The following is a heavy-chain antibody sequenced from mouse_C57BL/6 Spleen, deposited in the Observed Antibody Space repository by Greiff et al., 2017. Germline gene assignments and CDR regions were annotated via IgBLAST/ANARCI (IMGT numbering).Heavy chain of an antibody. CDR1: GYAFSSYW. CDR3: ARYYGSSYDWFAY. CDR2: IYPGDGDT. D-gene: IGHD1-1*01. V-gene: IGHV1-80*01. Sequence: VKLQESGAELVKPGASVKISCKASGYAFSSYWMNWVKQRPGKGLEWIGQIYPGDGDTNYNGKFKGKATLTADKSSSTAYMQLSSLTSEDSAVYFCARYYGSSYDWFAYWGQGTLVTVSA. J-gene: IGHJ3*01.